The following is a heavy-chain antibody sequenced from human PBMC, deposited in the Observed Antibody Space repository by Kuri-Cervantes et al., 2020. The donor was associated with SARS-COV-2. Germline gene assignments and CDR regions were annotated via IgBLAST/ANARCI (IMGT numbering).Heavy chain of an antibody. CDR1: GFTFSSYS. CDR2: ISSSSSYI. Sequence: ETLSLTCAASGFTFSSYSMNWVRQAPGKGLEWVSSISSSSSYIYYADSVKGRFTISRDNAKNSLYLQMNSLRAEDTAVYYCAKDLGGSGYLYWGQGTLVTVSS. D-gene: IGHD5-12*01. CDR3: AKDLGGSGYLY. V-gene: IGHV3-21*04. J-gene: IGHJ4*02.